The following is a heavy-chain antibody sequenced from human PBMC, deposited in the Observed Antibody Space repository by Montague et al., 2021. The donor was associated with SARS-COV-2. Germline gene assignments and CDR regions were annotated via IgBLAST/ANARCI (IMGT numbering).Heavy chain of an antibody. CDR1: GFSLSTSGVT. Sequence: PALVKPTQTLTLTCTFSGFSLSTSGVTVGWVRQPPGKALEWLALIYWDDDKRYSPSLKNRLTITKDTSKNQVVLTMTNMDPVDTATYYCARAIKTGGLFHSDYWGQGTLVAVSS. CDR2: IYWDDDK. CDR3: ARAIKTGGLFHSDY. D-gene: IGHD1-14*01. V-gene: IGHV2-5*02. J-gene: IGHJ4*02.